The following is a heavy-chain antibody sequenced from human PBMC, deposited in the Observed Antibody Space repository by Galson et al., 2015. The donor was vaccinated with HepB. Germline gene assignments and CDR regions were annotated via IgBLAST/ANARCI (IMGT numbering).Heavy chain of an antibody. Sequence: SLRLSCAASGFTFDDYGMHWVRLPPGKGLEWVSGISWNSGKIGYADSVKGRFTISRDNAKNSLYLQMNSLRAEDTALYYSARFGAGSSDDWGQGTLVTVSS. D-gene: IGHD3-16*01. CDR3: ARFGAGSSDD. CDR2: ISWNSGKI. V-gene: IGHV3-9*01. CDR1: GFTFDDYG. J-gene: IGHJ4*02.